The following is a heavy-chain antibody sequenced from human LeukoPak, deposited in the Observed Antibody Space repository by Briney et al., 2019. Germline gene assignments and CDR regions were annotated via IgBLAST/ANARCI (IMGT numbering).Heavy chain of an antibody. CDR2: ISAYNGNT. CDR1: GYTFTSYG. J-gene: IGHJ3*02. CDR3: ARRVCSSTSCFDAFDI. V-gene: IGHV1-18*01. D-gene: IGHD2-2*01. Sequence: ASVKVSCKASGYTFTSYGISWVRQAPGQGLEWMGWISAYNGNTNYAQKLQGRVTMTTDTSTSTAYMELRSLRSDDTAVYYCARRVCSSTSCFDAFDIWGQGTMVTVSS.